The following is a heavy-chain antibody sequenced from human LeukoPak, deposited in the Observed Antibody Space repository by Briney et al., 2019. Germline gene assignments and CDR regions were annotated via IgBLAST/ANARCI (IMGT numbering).Heavy chain of an antibody. J-gene: IGHJ4*02. CDR3: AKAAGFLEWLFSY. Sequence: GGSLRLSCTASGFTFSSYAMSWVRQAPGKGLEWVSAIGRGGTDTFYTDSVKGRFTISRDNSKNTLYLQINSLRAEDTAIYYCAKAAGFLEWLFSYWGQGTLVTVSS. V-gene: IGHV3-23*01. CDR1: GFTFSSYA. CDR2: IGRGGTDT. D-gene: IGHD3-3*01.